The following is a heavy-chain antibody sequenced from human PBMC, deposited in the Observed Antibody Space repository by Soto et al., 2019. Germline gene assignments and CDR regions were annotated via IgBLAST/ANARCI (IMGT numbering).Heavy chain of an antibody. Sequence: SETLSLTCTVSGGSISSGGYYWSWIRQHPGKGLEWIGYIYYSGSTYYNPSLKSRVTISVDTSKNQFSLKLSSVTAADTAVYYCARERGEVPADYYYYYMDVWGKGTTVTVSS. CDR1: GGSISSGGYY. D-gene: IGHD2-2*01. V-gene: IGHV4-31*03. CDR2: IYYSGST. J-gene: IGHJ6*03. CDR3: ARERGEVPADYYYYYMDV.